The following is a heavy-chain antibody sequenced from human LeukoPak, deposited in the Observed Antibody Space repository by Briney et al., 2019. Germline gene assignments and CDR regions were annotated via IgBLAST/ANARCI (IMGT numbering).Heavy chain of an antibody. CDR2: INHSGST. Sequence: SSETLSLTCAVYGGSFSGYYWSWIRQPPGKGLEWIGEINHSGSTNYNPSLKSRVTISVDTSKNQFSLKLSSVTAADTAVYYCASRPRYSSGWYGWDYWGQGILVTVSS. V-gene: IGHV4-34*01. J-gene: IGHJ4*02. CDR1: GGSFSGYY. CDR3: ASRPRYSSGWYGWDY. D-gene: IGHD6-19*01.